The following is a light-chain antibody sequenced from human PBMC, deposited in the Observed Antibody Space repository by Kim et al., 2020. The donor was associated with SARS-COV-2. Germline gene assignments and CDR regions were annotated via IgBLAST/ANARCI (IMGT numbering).Light chain of an antibody. CDR1: GSDFGGHNY. CDR3: SSYTSISTSV. CDR2: SVT. Sequence: QSALTQPASVSGSPGQSITISCTGTGSDFGGHNYVSWYQQHPAKAPKLIIYSVTNRPPGVSDRFSGSKSGNTASLTISGLQAEDEADYYCSSYTSISTSVFGGGTQLTVL. J-gene: IGLJ3*02. V-gene: IGLV2-14*03.